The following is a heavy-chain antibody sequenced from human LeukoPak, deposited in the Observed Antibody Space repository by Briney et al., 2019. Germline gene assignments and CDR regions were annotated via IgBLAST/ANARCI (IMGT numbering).Heavy chain of an antibody. V-gene: IGHV1-3*01. J-gene: IGHJ4*02. CDR2: INAGNGNT. Sequence: GASVKVSCKASGYTFTSYDINWVRQATGQGLEWMGWINAGNGNTKYSQKFQGRVTITRDTSASTAYMELSSLRSEDTAVYYCARAWSGYLMSYFDYWGQGTLVTVSS. CDR3: ARAWSGYLMSYFDY. D-gene: IGHD3-3*01. CDR1: GYTFTSYD.